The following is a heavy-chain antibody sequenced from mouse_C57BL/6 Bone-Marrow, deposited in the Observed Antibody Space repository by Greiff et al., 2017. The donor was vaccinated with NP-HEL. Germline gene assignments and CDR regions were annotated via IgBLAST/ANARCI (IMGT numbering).Heavy chain of an antibody. CDR2: IHPNSGST. V-gene: IGHV1-64*01. D-gene: IGHD2-3*01. J-gene: IGHJ3*01. Sequence: QVQLQQPGAELVKPGASVKLSCKASGYTFTSYWMHWVKQRPGQGLEWIGMIHPNSGSTNYNEKFKSKATLTVDKSSSTAYMQLSSRTSEDSAVYYCARSRWLLRGAWFAYWGQGTLVTVSA. CDR3: ARSRWLLRGAWFAY. CDR1: GYTFTSYW.